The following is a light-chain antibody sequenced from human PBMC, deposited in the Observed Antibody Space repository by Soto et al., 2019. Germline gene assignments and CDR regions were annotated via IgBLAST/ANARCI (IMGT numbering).Light chain of an antibody. CDR3: QQYNSYPWT. J-gene: IGKJ1*01. Sequence: DIQMTQSPSTLSASVGDRVTITCRASESISTWLAWYQQKPGKAPKVLIYGASSLESGVSSRFSGSGSGTEFTLTISSLQPEDFATYYCQQYNSYPWTFGQGTKVDI. CDR2: GAS. V-gene: IGKV1-5*01. CDR1: ESISTW.